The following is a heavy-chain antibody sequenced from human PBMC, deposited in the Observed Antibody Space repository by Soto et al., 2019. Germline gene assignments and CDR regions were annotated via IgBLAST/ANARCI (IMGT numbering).Heavy chain of an antibody. D-gene: IGHD1-26*01. Sequence: VKVSCKASGYTFTGYYMHLVRQAPGQGLEWMGWISAYNGNTNYAQKLQGRVTMTTDTSTSTAYMELRSLRSDDTAVYYCARDGTGMDVWGQGTTVTVSS. CDR3: ARDGTGMDV. V-gene: IGHV1-18*04. J-gene: IGHJ6*02. CDR2: ISAYNGNT. CDR1: GYTFTGYY.